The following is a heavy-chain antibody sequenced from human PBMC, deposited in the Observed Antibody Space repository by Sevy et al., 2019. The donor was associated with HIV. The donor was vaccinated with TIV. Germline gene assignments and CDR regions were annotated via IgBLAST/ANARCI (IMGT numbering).Heavy chain of an antibody. D-gene: IGHD4-17*01. CDR1: GFSFRSFD. Sequence: GGSLRLSCAASGFSFRSFDMHWVRQAPGKGLEWVSGISNSGSSVFYSDSVKGRFTISRDNTDNLLFLQMNSLRAEDTAVYYCARDLPPSATTVAHFDYWGRRNLVTVSS. CDR2: ISNSGSSV. CDR3: ARDLPPSATTVAHFDY. V-gene: IGHV3-48*03. J-gene: IGHJ4*02.